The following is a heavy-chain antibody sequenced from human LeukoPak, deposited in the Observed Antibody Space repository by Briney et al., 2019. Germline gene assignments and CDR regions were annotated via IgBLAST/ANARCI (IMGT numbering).Heavy chain of an antibody. CDR3: AKDSRGGTYYGRDLSF. J-gene: IGHJ4*02. V-gene: IGHV3-23*01. CDR1: GFTFSNYA. Sequence: QPGGSLRLSCAASGFTFSNYAMSWVRQAPGKGLEWVSAISGSGGSTFYTDSVKGRFTISRDNSRDTLYLQMNSLRVEDTAVYHCAKDSRGGTYYGRDLSFWGQGTLVTVSS. D-gene: IGHD1-26*01. CDR2: ISGSGGST.